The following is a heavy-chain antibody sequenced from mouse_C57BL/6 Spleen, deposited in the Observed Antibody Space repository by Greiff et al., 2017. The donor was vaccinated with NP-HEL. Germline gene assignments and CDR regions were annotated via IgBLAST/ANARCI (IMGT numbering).Heavy chain of an antibody. CDR3: AREGDYDRILYFDY. V-gene: IGHV3-6*01. D-gene: IGHD2-4*01. CDR1: GYSITSGYY. J-gene: IGHJ2*01. Sequence: EVHLVESGPGLVKPSQSLSLTCSVTGYSITSGYYWNWIRQFPGNKLEWMGYISYDGSNNYNPSLKNRISITRDTSKNQFFLKLNSVTTEDTATYYCAREGDYDRILYFDYWGQGTTLTVSS. CDR2: ISYDGSN.